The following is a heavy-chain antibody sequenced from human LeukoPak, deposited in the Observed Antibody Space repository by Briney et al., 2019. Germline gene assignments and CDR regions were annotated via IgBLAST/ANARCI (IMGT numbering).Heavy chain of an antibody. Sequence: GASVTVSCKVSGYTLIELSMHWVRQAPGKGLEWMGGFDPKDGETIYAQKFQGRVTMTEDTSTDTAYMELSSLRSEDTAVYYCATDGPLRFLEWGFDYWGQGTLVTVSS. V-gene: IGHV1-24*01. CDR2: FDPKDGET. CDR1: GYTLIELS. D-gene: IGHD3-3*01. J-gene: IGHJ4*02. CDR3: ATDGPLRFLEWGFDY.